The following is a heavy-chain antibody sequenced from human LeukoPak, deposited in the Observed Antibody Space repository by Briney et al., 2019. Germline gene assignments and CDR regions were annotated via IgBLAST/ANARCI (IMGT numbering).Heavy chain of an antibody. CDR1: GYTFTGYY. V-gene: IGHV1-2*02. D-gene: IGHD6-19*01. Sequence: GASVKVSCKASGYTFTGYYMHWVRQAPGQGLEWMGWINPNSGGTNYAQKFQGRVTMTRDTSTSTVYMELSSLRSEDTAVYYCARDFKQWLGGAFDIWGQGTMVTVSS. CDR2: INPNSGGT. J-gene: IGHJ3*02. CDR3: ARDFKQWLGGAFDI.